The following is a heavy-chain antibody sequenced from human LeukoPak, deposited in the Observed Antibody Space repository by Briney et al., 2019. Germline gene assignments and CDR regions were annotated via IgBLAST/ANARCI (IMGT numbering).Heavy chain of an antibody. V-gene: IGHV4-59*01. J-gene: IGHJ6*02. D-gene: IGHD4-17*01. CDR1: GGSISSYY. Sequence: KPSETLSLTCTVSGGSISSYYWSWIRQPPGKGLVWIGYIYYSGSTNYNPSLKSRVTISVDTSKNQFSLKLSSVTAADTAVYYCAGFYGDYVGGMDVWGQGTTVTVSS. CDR2: IYYSGST. CDR3: AGFYGDYVGGMDV.